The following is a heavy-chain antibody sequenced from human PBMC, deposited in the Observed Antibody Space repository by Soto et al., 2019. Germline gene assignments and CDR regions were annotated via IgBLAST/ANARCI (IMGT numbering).Heavy chain of an antibody. CDR2: IKEDGSEK. V-gene: IGHV3-7*01. Sequence: VGSLRLSCIASGFSFGNDWMGWVRQAPGKGLEWVANIKEDGSEKFSVDSVRGRFTISRDNAKNSLYLQMNSLRADDTAVYYCARPKRNSKYHPLLSWGQGTLVTVSS. CDR3: ARPKRNSKYHPLLS. CDR1: GFSFGNDW. D-gene: IGHD2-15*01. J-gene: IGHJ4*02.